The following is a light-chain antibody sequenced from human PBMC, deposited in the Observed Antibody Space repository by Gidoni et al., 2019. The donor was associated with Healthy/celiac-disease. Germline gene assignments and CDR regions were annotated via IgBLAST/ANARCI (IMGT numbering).Light chain of an antibody. CDR3: HQSSTLYT. CDR1: QSISSY. J-gene: IGKJ2*01. V-gene: IGKV1-39*01. Sequence: DIQMTQSPSSLSASVGDRVTITCRASQSISSYLNWYQRNTGKAPKLLIYSASRLQSGVPSRCSGSGSGTDFTLTISSLQPEDFSTYYWHQSSTLYTFGQGTKVEIK. CDR2: SAS.